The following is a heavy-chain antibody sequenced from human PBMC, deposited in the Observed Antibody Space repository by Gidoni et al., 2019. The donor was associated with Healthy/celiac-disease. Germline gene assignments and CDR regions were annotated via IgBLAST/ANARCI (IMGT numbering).Heavy chain of an antibody. CDR1: GFPFSSDA. J-gene: IGHJ4*02. V-gene: IGHV3-23*01. CDR3: AKDLRKWELQGFDY. CDR2: ISGSGGST. Sequence: EVQLLESGGGVVQPWGSLRLSCSASGFPFSSDARSWVRQATGKGLEWVSAISGSGGSTYYEESVKGRFTISRDNSKNTLYLQMNSLRAEDTAVYYCAKDLRKWELQGFDYWGQGTLVTVSS. D-gene: IGHD1-26*01.